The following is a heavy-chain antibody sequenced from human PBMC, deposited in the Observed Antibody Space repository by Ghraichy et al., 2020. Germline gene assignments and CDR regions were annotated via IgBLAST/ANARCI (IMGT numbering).Heavy chain of an antibody. CDR3: ARHLPTEYYKYYYGVDV. Sequence: SETLSLTCTVSGDSISSSRHYWGWLRQSPGLGLEWIGSIYYSGTSYYNSSLKSRATISVDASKNQFSLKLSSVTAADTAVYYCARHLPTEYYKYYYGVDVWGQGTTVTVSS. D-gene: IGHD4-17*01. J-gene: IGHJ6*02. V-gene: IGHV4-39*01. CDR1: GDSISSSRHY. CDR2: IYYSGTS.